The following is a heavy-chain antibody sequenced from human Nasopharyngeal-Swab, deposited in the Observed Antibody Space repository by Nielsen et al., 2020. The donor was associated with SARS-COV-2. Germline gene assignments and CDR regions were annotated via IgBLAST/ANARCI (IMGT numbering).Heavy chain of an antibody. J-gene: IGHJ4*02. V-gene: IGHV3-30*03. Sequence: GGSLRLSCAASGFTFSSYGMHRVRQAPGKGLEWVAVISYDGSNKYYADSVKGRFTISRDNSKNTLYLQMNSLRAEDTAVYYCARDQSPLRGRATGDYFDYWGQGTLVTVSS. CDR1: GFTFSSYG. D-gene: IGHD1-26*01. CDR2: ISYDGSNK. CDR3: ARDQSPLRGRATGDYFDY.